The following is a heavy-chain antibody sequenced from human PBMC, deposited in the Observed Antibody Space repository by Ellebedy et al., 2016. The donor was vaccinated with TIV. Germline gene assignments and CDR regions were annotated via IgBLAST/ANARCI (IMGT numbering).Heavy chain of an antibody. J-gene: IGHJ4*02. CDR1: GFTFSSYS. CDR3: ARDLGEATADY. D-gene: IGHD5-12*01. CDR2: ISSSSSYI. Sequence: PGGSLRLSCAASGFTFSSYSMNWVRQAPGKGLEWVSSISSSSSYIYYADSVNGRFTISRDNANNSLYLQMNSLRAEDTAVYYCARDLGEATADYWGQGTLVTVSS. V-gene: IGHV3-21*01.